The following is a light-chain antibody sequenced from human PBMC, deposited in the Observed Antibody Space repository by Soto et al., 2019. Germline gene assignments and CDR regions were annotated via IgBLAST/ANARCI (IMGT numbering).Light chain of an antibody. CDR1: QGINSY. J-gene: IGKJ5*01. CDR3: QQLNSYPQT. V-gene: IGKV1-9*01. Sequence: DIQLTQSPSFLSASVGDRVTITCRASQGINSYFAWYQQKPGKAPKLLIFAASTLQSGVPSRFSGSGSGTEFTLTISSLQPEDFATYYCQQLNSYPQTFGKGTRLEIK. CDR2: AAS.